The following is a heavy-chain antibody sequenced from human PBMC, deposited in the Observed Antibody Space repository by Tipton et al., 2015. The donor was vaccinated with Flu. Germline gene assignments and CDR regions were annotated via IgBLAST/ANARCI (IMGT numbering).Heavy chain of an antibody. Sequence: TLSLTCTVSGDSISRGSYYYNWIRQPAGEGLEWIGRIYTNANTDYKASLKSRVTISIDKSKNQFSLRLSSVTAADTALYFCARTYGPFNWFDPWGQGTLVTVSS. CDR2: IYTNANT. CDR3: ARTYGPFNWFDP. D-gene: IGHD3-10*01. CDR1: GDSISRGSYY. J-gene: IGHJ5*02. V-gene: IGHV4-61*02.